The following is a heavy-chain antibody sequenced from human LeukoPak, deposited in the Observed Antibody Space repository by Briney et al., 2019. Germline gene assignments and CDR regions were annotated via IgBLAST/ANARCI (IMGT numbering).Heavy chain of an antibody. Sequence: GRSLRLSCAASGFTFSSYAMHWVRQAPGKGLEWVAVISYDGSNKYYADSVKGRFTISRDNSKNTLYLQMNSLRAEDTAVYYCARVSYYYDSSGYYYFDYWGQGTLVTVSS. J-gene: IGHJ4*02. D-gene: IGHD3-22*01. CDR3: ARVSYYYDSSGYYYFDY. V-gene: IGHV3-30-3*01. CDR2: ISYDGSNK. CDR1: GFTFSSYA.